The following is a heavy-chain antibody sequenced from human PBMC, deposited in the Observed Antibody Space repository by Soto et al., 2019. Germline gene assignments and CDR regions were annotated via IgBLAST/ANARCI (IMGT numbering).Heavy chain of an antibody. CDR3: ARYYDSSGYYFDY. V-gene: IGHV4-34*01. CDR1: GGSFSGYY. Sequence: SETLSLTCAVYGGSFSGYYWSWIRQPPGKGLEWIGEINHSGSTNYNPSLKSRVTISVDTSKNQFSLKLSSVTAADTAVYYCARYYDSSGYYFDYWGQGTLVTVSS. J-gene: IGHJ4*02. CDR2: INHSGST. D-gene: IGHD3-22*01.